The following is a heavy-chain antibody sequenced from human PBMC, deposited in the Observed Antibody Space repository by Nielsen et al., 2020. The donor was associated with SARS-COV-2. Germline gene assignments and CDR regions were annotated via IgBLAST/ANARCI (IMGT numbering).Heavy chain of an antibody. CDR2: FDPEDGET. D-gene: IGHD3-3*01. CDR1: GFTLTELS. J-gene: IGHJ5*02. CDR3: ARAGITIFGVVNWFDP. V-gene: IGHV1-24*01. Sequence: ASVKVSCKVSGFTLTELSMHWVRQAPGKGFEWMGGFDPEDGETIYAQKFQGRVTMIEDTSTDTAYMELSSLRSDDTAVYYCARAGITIFGVVNWFDPWGQGTLVTVSS.